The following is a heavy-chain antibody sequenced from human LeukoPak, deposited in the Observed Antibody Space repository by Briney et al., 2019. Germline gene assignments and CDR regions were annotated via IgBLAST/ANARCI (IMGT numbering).Heavy chain of an antibody. CDR3: ARDWETSSSWYEGYNWFDP. CDR1: GYTFTSYY. D-gene: IGHD6-13*01. J-gene: IGHJ5*02. V-gene: IGHV1-46*01. CDR2: INPSGGST. Sequence: ASVKVSCKASGYTFTSYYMHWVRQAPGQGLEWRGIINPSGGSTRYAQKFQGRVTMTRDTSTSTVYMELSSLRSEDTAVYYCARDWETSSSWYEGYNWFDPWGQGTLVTVSS.